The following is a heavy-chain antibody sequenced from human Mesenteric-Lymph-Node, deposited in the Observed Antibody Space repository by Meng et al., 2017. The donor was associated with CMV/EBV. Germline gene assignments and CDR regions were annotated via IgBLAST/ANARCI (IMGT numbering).Heavy chain of an antibody. V-gene: IGHV4-39*07. CDR1: GGSISSSGYY. CDR2: LYYSGST. D-gene: IGHD2-15*01. Sequence: GSLRLSCTVSGGSISSSGYYWGWIRQPPEKGLEWIGSLYYSGSTYYNPSLKSRVTMSVDTSKNQFSLQLTSVTAADTAVYYCAGFRGGKPFDYWGQGTLVTVSS. J-gene: IGHJ4*02. CDR3: AGFRGGKPFDY.